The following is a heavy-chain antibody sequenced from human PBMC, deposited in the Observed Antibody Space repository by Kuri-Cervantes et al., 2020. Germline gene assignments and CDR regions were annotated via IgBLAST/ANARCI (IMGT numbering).Heavy chain of an antibody. J-gene: IGHJ3*02. CDR1: GGTFSSYA. Sequence: SVTVSRKPCGGTFSSYAICWVRQAPGQGLEWMGGIIPIFGTANYAQKFQRRVTITADKSTSTAYMELSSLRSEDTAVYYCERDGDYRGSYWVSVDGAFDIWGQGTMVTVSS. CDR3: ERDGDYRGSYWVSVDGAFDI. V-gene: IGHV1-69*06. D-gene: IGHD1-26*01. CDR2: IIPIFGTA.